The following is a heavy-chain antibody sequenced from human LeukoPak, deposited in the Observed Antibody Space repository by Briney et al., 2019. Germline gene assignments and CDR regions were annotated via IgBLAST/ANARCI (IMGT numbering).Heavy chain of an antibody. CDR3: AHSAYYYDSSGYYYRYYFDY. CDR1: GFSLSTSGVG. D-gene: IGHD3-22*01. J-gene: IGHJ4*02. Sequence: SGPTLVNPTQTLTLTCTFSGFSLSTSGVGVGWIRQPPGKALEWLAPIYWDDDKRYSPSLKSRLTITKDTSKNQVVLTMTNMDPVDTATYYCAHSAYYYDSSGYYYRYYFDYWGQGTLVTVSS. V-gene: IGHV2-5*02. CDR2: IYWDDDK.